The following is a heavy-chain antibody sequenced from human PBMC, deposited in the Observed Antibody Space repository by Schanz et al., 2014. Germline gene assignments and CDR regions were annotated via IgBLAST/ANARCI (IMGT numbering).Heavy chain of an antibody. CDR1: GFAVDNYY. D-gene: IGHD2-8*02. CDR2: ISHDGYST. CDR3: AKTLFPGGTQAFGN. Sequence: VQLVESGGGLVQPGGSLRLSCTASGFAVDNYYMSCVRQAPGRGLEYVSAISHDGYSTYYADSVKGRFTISRDNSKSTLYVEMNSLRVEDTAVYYCAKTLFPGGTQAFGNWGRGTLVTVSS. J-gene: IGHJ4*02. V-gene: IGHV3-64*04.